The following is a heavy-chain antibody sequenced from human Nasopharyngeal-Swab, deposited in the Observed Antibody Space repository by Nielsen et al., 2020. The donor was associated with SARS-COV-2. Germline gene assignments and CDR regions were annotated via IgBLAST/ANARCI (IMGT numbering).Heavy chain of an antibody. Sequence: GESLKISCKGSGYSFTSYWISGGRQMPGKGLEGMGRIDPSDSYTNYSPSFQGHVTISADKSISTAYLQWSSLKASDTAMYYCARRDCSSTSCSHYYYYGMDVWGQGTTVTVSS. CDR3: ARRDCSSTSCSHYYYYGMDV. CDR2: IDPSDSYT. J-gene: IGHJ6*02. V-gene: IGHV5-10-1*01. CDR1: GYSFTSYW. D-gene: IGHD2-2*01.